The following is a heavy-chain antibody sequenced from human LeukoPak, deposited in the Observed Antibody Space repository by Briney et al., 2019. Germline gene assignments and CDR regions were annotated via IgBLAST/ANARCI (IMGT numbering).Heavy chain of an antibody. CDR3: ARDGGNESWGD. Sequence: QTLSLTCTVSGGSITSYYLRWIRQPPGKGLEWIGYIYYSGSTNYNPSLKSRVTISVDTSKNQFSLKLSSVTAADTAVYYCARDGGNESWGDWGQGTLVTVSS. J-gene: IGHJ4*02. CDR1: GGSITSYY. V-gene: IGHV4-59*01. CDR2: IYYSGST. D-gene: IGHD3-16*01.